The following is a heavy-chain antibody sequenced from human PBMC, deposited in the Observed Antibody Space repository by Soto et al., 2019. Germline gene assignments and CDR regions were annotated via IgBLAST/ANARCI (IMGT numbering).Heavy chain of an antibody. J-gene: IGHJ4*02. D-gene: IGHD3-10*01. CDR2: IIPIFGKA. CDR3: ARDRITMVRGVHLFCY. V-gene: IGHV1-69*05. CDR1: GGTFSSYA. Sequence: GASVKVSCKASGGTFSSYAISWVRQAPGQRLEWMGGIIPIFGKANYAQKFQGRVTITRDTSASTAYMELSSLRSEDTAVYYCARDRITMVRGVHLFCYWGQGTLVTVSS.